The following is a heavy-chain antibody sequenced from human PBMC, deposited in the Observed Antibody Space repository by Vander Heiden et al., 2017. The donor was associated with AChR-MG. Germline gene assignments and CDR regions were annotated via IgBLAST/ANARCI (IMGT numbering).Heavy chain of an antibody. D-gene: IGHD3-10*01. CDR2: ISWNSGSI. CDR1: GFTFDDYA. V-gene: IGHV3-9*01. Sequence: EVQLVESGGGLVQPGRSLRLSCAASGFTFDDYAMHWVRQAPGKGLEWVSGISWNSGSIGYADSVKGRFTISRDNAKNSLYLQMNSLRAEDTALYYCAKVALMVRGVTGAFDIWGQGTMVTVSS. CDR3: AKVALMVRGVTGAFDI. J-gene: IGHJ3*02.